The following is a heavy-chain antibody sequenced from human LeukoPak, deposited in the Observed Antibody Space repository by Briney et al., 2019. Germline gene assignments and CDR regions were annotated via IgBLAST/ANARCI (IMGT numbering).Heavy chain of an antibody. J-gene: IGHJ6*02. CDR1: GGSISSGGYY. V-gene: IGHV4-31*03. Sequence: SETLSLTCTVSGGSISSGGYYWSWIRQHPGKGLEWIGYIYYSGSTYYNPSLKSRVTISVDTSKNQFSLKLSSVTAADTAVYYCARRLGIAAARYYYGMDVWGQGTTVTVSS. D-gene: IGHD6-13*01. CDR2: IYYSGST. CDR3: ARRLGIAAARYYYGMDV.